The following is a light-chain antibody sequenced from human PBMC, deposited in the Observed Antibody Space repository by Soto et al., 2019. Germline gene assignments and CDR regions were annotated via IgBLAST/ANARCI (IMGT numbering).Light chain of an antibody. CDR3: LQYANTPYT. V-gene: IGKV3-20*01. Sequence: ENGLTQSPGTLSLSPGERATLSCRASQTVSSNSLGWYQQKPGQAPRCLIYVASHSAIGIPDRFSGSGSGTALTRNISRLEPEDFAVYYCLQYANTPYTFGRGTKVDIK. CDR2: VAS. J-gene: IGKJ3*01. CDR1: QTVSSNS.